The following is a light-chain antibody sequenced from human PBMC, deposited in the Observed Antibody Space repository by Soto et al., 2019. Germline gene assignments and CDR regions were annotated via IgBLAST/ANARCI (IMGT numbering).Light chain of an antibody. CDR3: AAWDDSLNGWV. CDR1: SSNIGNNA. CDR2: YDD. Sequence: QSVLTQPPSVSAAPRQRVTISCSGSSSNIGNNAVNWYQQRPGKAPKLLIYYDDLLPSGVSDRFSGSKSGTSASLAISGLQSEDEADYYCAAWDDSLNGWVFGGGTKLTVL. V-gene: IGLV1-36*01. J-gene: IGLJ3*02.